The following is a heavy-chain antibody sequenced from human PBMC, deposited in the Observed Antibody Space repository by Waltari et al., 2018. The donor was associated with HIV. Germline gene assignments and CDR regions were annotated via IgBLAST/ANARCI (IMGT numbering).Heavy chain of an antibody. CDR3: ARRYYDSSGFYPDI. CDR2: SDPRGSDI. D-gene: IGHD3-22*01. J-gene: IGHJ3*02. Sequence: EVQLVQSGAEVKQPGESLRISRKGSGYSFSNYWITWVRQMHGKGLEWMGRSDPRGSDIKYSPAFQCHVTSSADKSISTSYLQWSTLKASDTAMYYCARRYYDSSGFYPDIWGQGTMVTVSP. CDR1: GYSFSNYW. V-gene: IGHV5-10-1*01.